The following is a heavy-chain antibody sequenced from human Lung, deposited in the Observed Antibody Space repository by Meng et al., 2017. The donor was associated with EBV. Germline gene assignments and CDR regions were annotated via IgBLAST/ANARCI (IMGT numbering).Heavy chain of an antibody. V-gene: IGHV4-4*02. J-gene: IGHJ4*02. D-gene: IGHD2-21*02. CDR1: GGPLSSRNW. CDR3: ARVGAYCGGDCYHPR. Sequence: QEQRQEAGPGLVKPSGTRSPTCAVSGGPLSSRNWWSWGRQPPGKGLEWIGEIYHSGSTNYNPSLKSRVTISVDESKNQFSLRLSSVTAADTAVYYCARVGAYCGGDCYHPRWGQGTLVTVSS. CDR2: IYHSGST.